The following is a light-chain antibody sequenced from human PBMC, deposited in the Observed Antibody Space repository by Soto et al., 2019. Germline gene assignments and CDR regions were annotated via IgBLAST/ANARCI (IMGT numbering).Light chain of an antibody. CDR2: GAT. Sequence: DLQITQSPSSVSASVGDRATITCRASQPIGTLLAWYQQKTGKAPKLLIYGATRLQSGVPSRFSGSGFETDFSLTISSLQPEDFATYYCQQANSIPLTFGGGTKVDIK. J-gene: IGKJ4*01. CDR3: QQANSIPLT. CDR1: QPIGTL. V-gene: IGKV1-12*01.